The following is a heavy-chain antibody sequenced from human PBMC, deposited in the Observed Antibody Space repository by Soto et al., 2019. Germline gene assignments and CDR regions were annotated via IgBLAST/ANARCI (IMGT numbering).Heavy chain of an antibody. CDR3: ARVRPQYYYGSGSYHTIGYWYFDL. CDR2: INWNGGST. V-gene: IGHV3-20*01. D-gene: IGHD3-10*01. CDR1: GFTFDDYG. J-gene: IGHJ2*01. Sequence: PGGSLRLSCAASGFTFDDYGMSWVRQAPGKGLEWVSGINWNGGSTGYADSVKGRFTISRDNAKNSLYLQMNSLRAEDTALHHCARVRPQYYYGSGSYHTIGYWYFDLWGRGTLVTVSS.